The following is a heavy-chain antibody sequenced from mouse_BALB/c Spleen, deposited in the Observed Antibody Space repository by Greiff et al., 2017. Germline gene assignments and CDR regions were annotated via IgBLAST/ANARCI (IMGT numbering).Heavy chain of an antibody. CDR3: ARVGTTVEDAMDY. D-gene: IGHD1-1*01. V-gene: IGHV5-6-5*01. Sequence: EVHLVESGGGLVKPGGSLKLSCAASGFTFSSYAMSWVRQTPEKRLEWVASISSGGSTYYPDSVKGRFTISRDNARNILYLQMSSLRSEDTAMYYCARVGTTVEDAMDYWGQGTSVTVSS. CDR1: GFTFSSYA. J-gene: IGHJ4*01. CDR2: ISSGGST.